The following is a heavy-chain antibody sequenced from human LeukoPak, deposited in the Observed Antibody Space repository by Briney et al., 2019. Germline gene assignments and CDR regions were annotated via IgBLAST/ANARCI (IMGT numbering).Heavy chain of an antibody. CDR1: GFTFSSYG. D-gene: IGHD6-19*01. V-gene: IGHV3-33*01. Sequence: GGSLRLSCAASGFTFSSYGMHWVRQAPGKGLEWVAVIWYDGSNKYYADSVKGRFTISRDNSKNTLYLQMNSLRAEDTAVCYCARDNSSGSFFDYWGQGTLVTVSS. J-gene: IGHJ4*02. CDR3: ARDNSSGSFFDY. CDR2: IWYDGSNK.